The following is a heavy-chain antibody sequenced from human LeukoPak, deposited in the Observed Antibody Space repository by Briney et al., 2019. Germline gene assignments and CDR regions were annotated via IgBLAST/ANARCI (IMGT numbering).Heavy chain of an antibody. CDR2: IIPIFGTA. CDR1: GYTFTSYG. D-gene: IGHD3-22*01. V-gene: IGHV1-69*05. CDR3: ARSNYYDSSGYYRPFAD. J-gene: IGHJ4*02. Sequence: SVKVSCKASGYTFTSYGISWVRQAPGQGLEWMGRIIPIFGTANYAQKFQGRVTITTDESTSTAYMELSSLRSEDTAVYYCARSNYYDSSGYYRPFADWGQGTLVTVSS.